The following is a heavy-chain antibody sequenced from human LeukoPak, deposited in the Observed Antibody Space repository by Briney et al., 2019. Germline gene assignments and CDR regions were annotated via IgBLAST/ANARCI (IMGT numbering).Heavy chain of an antibody. J-gene: IGHJ4*02. V-gene: IGHV3-53*01. D-gene: IGHD2-2*01. Sequence: GGPLRLSCAASGFIVRSNYMSWFRQAPGKGLEWASVIYNDGRTYYADSVKGRFIISKDISKNTLYLQMNNLRADDTALYYCARESGYAVGDFWGRGTLVTVSS. CDR1: GFIVRSNY. CDR2: IYNDGRT. CDR3: ARESGYAVGDF.